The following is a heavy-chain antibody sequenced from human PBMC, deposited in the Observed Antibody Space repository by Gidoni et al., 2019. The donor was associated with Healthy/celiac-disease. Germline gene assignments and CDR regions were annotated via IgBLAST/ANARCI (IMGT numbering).Heavy chain of an antibody. V-gene: IGHV3-7*03. CDR1: GFTFSSYW. CDR3: ARDLPEYYDFWSGYYLGGNWFDP. Sequence: EVQLVESGGGLVQPGGSMRLSCAASGFTFSSYWMSWVSQAPGKGLEWVANIKQDGSETYYVDSVKGRFTISRDNAKNSLYLQMNSLRAEDTAVYYCARDLPEYYDFWSGYYLGGNWFDPWGQGTLVTVSS. J-gene: IGHJ5*02. D-gene: IGHD3-3*01. CDR2: IKQDGSET.